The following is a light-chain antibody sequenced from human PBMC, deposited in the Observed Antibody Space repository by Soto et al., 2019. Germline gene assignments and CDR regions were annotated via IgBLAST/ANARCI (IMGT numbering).Light chain of an antibody. CDR2: KAS. CDR3: QQYNSYSWT. J-gene: IGKJ1*01. V-gene: IGKV1-5*03. CDR1: QSISSW. Sequence: DIQMTQSTSTLSASVGDRVTITCRASQSISSWLAWYQQKPGKAPKLLIYKASSLESGVPSRFSGSGSGTEVTPTISSLQPDDFATYYCQQYNSYSWTFGQGTKVELK.